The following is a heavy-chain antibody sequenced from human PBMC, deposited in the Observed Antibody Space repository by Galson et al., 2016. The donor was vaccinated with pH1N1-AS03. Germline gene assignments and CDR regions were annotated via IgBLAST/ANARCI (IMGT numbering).Heavy chain of an antibody. CDR2: ISSDGGST. D-gene: IGHD4/OR15-4a*01. CDR1: GFIFSNHG. J-gene: IGHJ4*02. Sequence: SLRLSCAASGFIFSNHGMHWARQAPGKGPEFVARISSDGGSTYYADYVKARFTISRDNSKNTLYLQMDSLRVEDTAVYYCERAGGYWGQGTLVTVSS. CDR3: ERAGGY. V-gene: IGHV3-64*02.